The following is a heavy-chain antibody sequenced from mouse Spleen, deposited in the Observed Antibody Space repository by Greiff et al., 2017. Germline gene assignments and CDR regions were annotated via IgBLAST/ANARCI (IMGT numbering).Heavy chain of an antibody. J-gene: IGHJ3*01. CDR2: ISNLAYSI. D-gene: IGHD2-2*01. CDR1: GFTFSDYG. CDR3: ARHFDGYEAY. Sequence: EVNVVESGGGLVKPGGSLKLSCAASGFTFSDYGMAWVRQAPGKGPEWVAFISNLAYSIYYADTVTGRFTISRENAKNTLYLEMSSLRSEDTAMYYCARHFDGYEAYWGQGTLVTVSA. V-gene: IGHV5-15*01.